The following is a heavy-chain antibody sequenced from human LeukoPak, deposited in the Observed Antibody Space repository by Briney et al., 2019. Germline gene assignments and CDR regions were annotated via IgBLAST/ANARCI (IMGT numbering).Heavy chain of an antibody. CDR1: GFTFIGYW. D-gene: IGHD3-22*01. J-gene: IGHJ4*02. Sequence: GGSLSLSCAASGFTFIGYWMSWVRQAPGKGLEWVANINQDGSIIHYVDSAKGRFTISRDNAKNSLYLQMNYLRAEDTALYYCATSDDSSGSDWGQGTLVTVSS. V-gene: IGHV3-7*01. CDR3: ATSDDSSGSD. CDR2: INQDGSII.